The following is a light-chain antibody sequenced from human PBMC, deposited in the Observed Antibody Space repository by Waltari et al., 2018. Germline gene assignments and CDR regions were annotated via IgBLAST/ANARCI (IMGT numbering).Light chain of an antibody. J-gene: IGLJ2*01. CDR2: DSY. CDR1: SGPVTSSHY. Sequence: QAVVTLEPSLTVSPGGTVTLTCGSSSGPVTSSHYPYWLQQKPGQAPRTLIYDSYMKHSWTPARFSGSLLGGKAALTLSGAQAEDEAEYYCWLAYSGGVVVYGGGTKLAVL. CDR3: WLAYSGGVVV. V-gene: IGLV7-46*01.